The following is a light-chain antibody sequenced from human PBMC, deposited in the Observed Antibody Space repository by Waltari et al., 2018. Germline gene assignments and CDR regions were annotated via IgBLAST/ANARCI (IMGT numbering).Light chain of an antibody. Sequence: ELVLTQSPATLSFYPGERATLSCRASQSVGVYLAWYQQKPGQAPRLILYDASNRATGIPGRFSGSGSGTEFTLTISSLEPEDVAVYYCQQSKSWPLTFGGGTKVEIK. CDR3: QQSKSWPLT. J-gene: IGKJ4*01. CDR1: QSVGVY. V-gene: IGKV3-11*01. CDR2: DAS.